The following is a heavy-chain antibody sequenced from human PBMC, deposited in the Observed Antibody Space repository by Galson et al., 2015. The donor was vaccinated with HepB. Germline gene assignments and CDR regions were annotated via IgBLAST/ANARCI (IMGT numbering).Heavy chain of an antibody. D-gene: IGHD4-17*01. V-gene: IGHV3-7*01. J-gene: IGHJ4*02. CDR1: GFTFSTYW. CDR3: ARSTVTTHYYFDS. Sequence: SLRLSCAASGFTFSTYWMNWVRQAPGKGLEWVANINQDGSEEYYVDSVKGRFTISRDNAKNSLYLELNSLRAEDTAVYYCARSTVTTHYYFDSWGQGALVTVSS. CDR2: INQDGSEE.